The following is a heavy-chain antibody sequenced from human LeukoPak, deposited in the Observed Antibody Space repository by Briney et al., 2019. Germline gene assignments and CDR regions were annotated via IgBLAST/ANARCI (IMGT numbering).Heavy chain of an antibody. V-gene: IGHV4-34*01. D-gene: IGHD1-26*01. Sequence: SETLSLTCTVSGGSISSYYWSWIRQPPGKGLEWIGEINHSGSTNYNPSLKSRVTISVDTSKNQFSLKLSSVTAADTAVYYCARDLYSGSYLGAFDIWGQGTMVTVSS. CDR2: INHSGST. J-gene: IGHJ3*02. CDR1: GGSISSYY. CDR3: ARDLYSGSYLGAFDI.